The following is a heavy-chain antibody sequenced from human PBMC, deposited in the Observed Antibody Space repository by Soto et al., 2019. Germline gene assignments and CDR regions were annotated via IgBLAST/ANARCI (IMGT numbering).Heavy chain of an antibody. Sequence: ASVKVSCKASGYTFTSYDINWVRQATGQGLEWMGWMNPNSGNTGYAQKFQGRVTMTRKTSISTAYMELSSLRSEDTAVYYCARGTDSSSWYRPPGYWGQGTLVTVSS. D-gene: IGHD6-13*01. CDR2: MNPNSGNT. J-gene: IGHJ4*02. CDR3: ARGTDSSSWYRPPGY. V-gene: IGHV1-8*01. CDR1: GYTFTSYD.